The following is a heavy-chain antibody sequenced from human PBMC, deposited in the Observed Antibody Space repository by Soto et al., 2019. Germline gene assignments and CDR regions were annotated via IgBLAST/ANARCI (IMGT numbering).Heavy chain of an antibody. CDR2: INSDGSST. CDR1: GFTFRTYW. Sequence: EVQLVESGGGLVQPGGSLRLSCAASGFTFRTYWMHWVRQSPGKGLVWVSRINSDGSSTNYADSVKGRFTISRDNAKNALVLQMNSLRAEDTAVYDCARVSGGNNIDYWGQGTLVTVSS. D-gene: IGHD2-15*01. CDR3: ARVSGGNNIDY. V-gene: IGHV3-74*01. J-gene: IGHJ4*02.